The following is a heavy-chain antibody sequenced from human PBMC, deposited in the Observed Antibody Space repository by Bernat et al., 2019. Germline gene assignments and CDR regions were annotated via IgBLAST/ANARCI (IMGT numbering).Heavy chain of an antibody. CDR2: ISYDGSNK. Sequence: QVQLVESGGGVVQPGRSLRLSCAASGFTFSSYAMHWVRQAPGKGLEWVAVISYDGSNKYYADSVKGRFTISRDNCKNTLYLQMNGLRAEDTAVYYCARGEVIVVVPAALDYWGQGTLVTVSS. J-gene: IGHJ4*02. V-gene: IGHV3-30-3*01. D-gene: IGHD2-2*01. CDR3: ARGEVIVVVPAALDY. CDR1: GFTFSSYA.